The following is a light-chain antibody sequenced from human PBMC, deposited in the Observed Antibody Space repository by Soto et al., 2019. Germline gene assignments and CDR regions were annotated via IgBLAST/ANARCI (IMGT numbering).Light chain of an antibody. CDR2: FGS. J-gene: IGKJ1*01. Sequence: DIVMTQSPLSLPVTPGEPASISCRSSQSLLHSDGFNYLDWYLQKPGQSPQLLIYFGSSRASGVPDRFSGSGSGTDFTLKISRVEAEDVGVYFCMQSLQTPRTFGHGTKVEIK. CDR1: QSLLHSDGFNY. V-gene: IGKV2-28*01. CDR3: MQSLQTPRT.